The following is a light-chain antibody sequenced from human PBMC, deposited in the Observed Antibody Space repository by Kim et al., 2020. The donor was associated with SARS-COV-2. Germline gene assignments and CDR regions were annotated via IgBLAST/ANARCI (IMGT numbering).Light chain of an antibody. CDR1: NIGSKS. V-gene: IGLV3-21*04. CDR3: QVWDSSSDHVV. Sequence: APGKTARITCGGNNIGSKSVHWYQRKPGQAPVLVIYYDSDRPSGIPERFSGSKSGNTATLTISRVEAGDEADYYCQVWDSSSDHVVFGGGTQLTVL. CDR2: YDS. J-gene: IGLJ2*01.